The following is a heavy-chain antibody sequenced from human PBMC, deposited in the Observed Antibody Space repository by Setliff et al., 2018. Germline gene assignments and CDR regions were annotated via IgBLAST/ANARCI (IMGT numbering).Heavy chain of an antibody. CDR1: GFTLRHFA. J-gene: IGHJ4*02. V-gene: IGHV3-23*01. Sequence: PGGSLRLSCAASGFTLRHFAVTWVRQTPGRGLEWVSSITGSGDITKYGDSVRGRFTISRDNSKNTVYLQMTSLRADDTAMYYCARDLFRNSGGLYCWGQGTLVTVSS. CDR2: ITGSGDIT. CDR3: ARDLFRNSGGLYC. D-gene: IGHD1-7*01.